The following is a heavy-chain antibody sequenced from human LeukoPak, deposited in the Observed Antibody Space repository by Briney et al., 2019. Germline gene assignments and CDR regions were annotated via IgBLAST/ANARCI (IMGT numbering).Heavy chain of an antibody. J-gene: IGHJ4*02. Sequence: GGSLRLSCAASGFTVNNKYMSWVRQAPGKGLEWVSVIYSGGSTYYADSVKGRFTISRDNSKNTLYLQMNSLRAEDTAVYYCAKSEQLWFRCFDYWGQGTLVTVSS. CDR2: IYSGGST. CDR3: AKSEQLWFRCFDY. CDR1: GFTVNNKY. V-gene: IGHV3-53*01. D-gene: IGHD5-18*01.